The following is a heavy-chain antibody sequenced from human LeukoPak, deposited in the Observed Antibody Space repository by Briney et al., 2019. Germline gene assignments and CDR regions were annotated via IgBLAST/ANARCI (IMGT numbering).Heavy chain of an antibody. CDR3: AKDQQVVVVVAATPDY. Sequence: GGSLRLSCAASGLTFSSYAMIWVRQAPGKGLEWVSAISGSGGSTYYADSVKGRFTISRDNSKNTLYLQMNSLRAEDTAVYYCAKDQQVVVVVAATPDYWGQGTLVTVSS. V-gene: IGHV3-23*01. CDR2: ISGSGGST. CDR1: GLTFSSYA. J-gene: IGHJ4*02. D-gene: IGHD2-15*01.